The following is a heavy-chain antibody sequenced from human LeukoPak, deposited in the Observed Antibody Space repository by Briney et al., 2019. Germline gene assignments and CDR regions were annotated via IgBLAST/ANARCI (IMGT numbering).Heavy chain of an antibody. D-gene: IGHD4-17*01. J-gene: IGHJ4*02. V-gene: IGHV4-4*02. Sequence: PSGTLSLTCGVTGGSISNNWWTWVRQPPGKGLEWIGEISQSARTNYNPSLKSRVTMSIDKSRNQFSLRMTSVTAADTAVYYCARRSWTTVTVYFDYWGQGTLVTVSS. CDR3: ARRSWTTVTVYFDY. CDR2: ISQSART. CDR1: GGSISNNW.